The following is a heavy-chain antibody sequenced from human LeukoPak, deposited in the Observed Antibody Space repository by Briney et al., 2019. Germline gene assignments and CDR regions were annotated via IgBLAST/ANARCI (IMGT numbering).Heavy chain of an antibody. D-gene: IGHD3-3*01. CDR1: GFSFGDHS. CDR2: ITSKPYGEAS. J-gene: IGHJ4*02. V-gene: IGHV3-49*04. Sequence: GGSLRLSCTGSGFSFGDHSMSWVRQAPGKGLEWVGFITSKPYGEASHYAASVSGRFSFSRDGSKSIAYLQMNSLKTEDTAVYYCVRHDGMVLPVWGQGTLVTVSS. CDR3: VRHDGMVLPV.